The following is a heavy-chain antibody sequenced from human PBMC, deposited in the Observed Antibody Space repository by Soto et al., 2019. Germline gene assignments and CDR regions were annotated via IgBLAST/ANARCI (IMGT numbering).Heavy chain of an antibody. CDR3: ARGLSIYQDRRGRQS. D-gene: IGHD3-3*02. CDR2: IRYTGSTI. CDR1: GFTFSNYG. J-gene: IGHJ5*02. Sequence: GGSVRLSCAASGFTFSNYGMNCVRQTPGEGLEWVSYIRYTGSTIYYADSVRGRFTISRDKSKNSLYLQMNSLRAEDTAVYYCARGLSIYQDRRGRQSWGQGT. V-gene: IGHV3-48*03.